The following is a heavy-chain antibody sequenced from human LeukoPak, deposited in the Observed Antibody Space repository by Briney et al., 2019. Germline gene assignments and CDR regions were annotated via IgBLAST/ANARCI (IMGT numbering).Heavy chain of an antibody. J-gene: IGHJ3*02. Sequence: ASVKVSCKASGYTFTSYAMNWVRPAPGQGLEWMGWINTNTGNPTYAQGFTGRFVFSLDTSVSTAYLQISSLKAEDTAVYYCARGYGDYYDVAFDIWGQGTMVTVSS. V-gene: IGHV7-4-1*02. D-gene: IGHD4-17*01. CDR1: GYTFTSYA. CDR2: INTNTGNP. CDR3: ARGYGDYYDVAFDI.